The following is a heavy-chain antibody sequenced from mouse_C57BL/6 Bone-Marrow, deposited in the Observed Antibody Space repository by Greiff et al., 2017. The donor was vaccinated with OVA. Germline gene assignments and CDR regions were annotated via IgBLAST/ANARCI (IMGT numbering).Heavy chain of an antibody. V-gene: IGHV14-4*01. Sequence: DVQLQESGAELVRPGASVKLSCTASGFNIKDDYMHWVKQRPEQGLEWIGWIDPENGDTEYASKFQGKATITADTSSNTAYLQLSSLTSEDTAVYYCTTHGSSSYWGQGTLVTISA. CDR1: GFNIKDDY. CDR2: IDPENGDT. CDR3: TTHGSSSY. J-gene: IGHJ3*01. D-gene: IGHD1-1*01.